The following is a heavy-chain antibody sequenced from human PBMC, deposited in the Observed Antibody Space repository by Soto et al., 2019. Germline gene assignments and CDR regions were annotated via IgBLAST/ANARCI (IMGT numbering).Heavy chain of an antibody. CDR2: IYYSGST. V-gene: IGHV4-59*01. D-gene: IGHD1-26*01. CDR1: GGSINNYY. Sequence: QVQLQESGPGLVKPSETLSLTCTVSGGSINNYYWSWIRQPPGKGLEWIGYIYYSGSTNYNPSLKSRVTISVATSKTQFSLKLSSVTAADTAVYYCARRYGGNFDYWGQGTLVTISS. J-gene: IGHJ4*02. CDR3: ARRYGGNFDY.